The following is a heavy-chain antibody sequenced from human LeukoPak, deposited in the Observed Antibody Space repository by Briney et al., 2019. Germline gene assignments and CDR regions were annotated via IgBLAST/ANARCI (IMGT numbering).Heavy chain of an antibody. J-gene: IGHJ4*02. CDR1: RFAFSRYA. D-gene: IGHD2/OR15-2a*01. CDR2: ISGDGGST. CDR3: AKQNFDY. Sequence: PGGSLRLSCAASRFAFSRYAMSWVRQAPGKGLEWVSLISGDGGSTYYADSVKGRFTISRDNSKNSLYLQMNSLRTEDTALYYCAKQNFDYWGQGTLVTVSS. V-gene: IGHV3-43*02.